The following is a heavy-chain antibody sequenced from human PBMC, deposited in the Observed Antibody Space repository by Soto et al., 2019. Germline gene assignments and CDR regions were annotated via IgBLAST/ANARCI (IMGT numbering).Heavy chain of an antibody. Sequence: ASVKVSCKASGYTFTGYYMHWVRQAPGQGLEWMGWINPNSGGTNYAQKFQGWVTMTRDTSISTAYMELSRLRSDDTAVYYCARALRYYYDSSGYYPKGQKTQTYGMDVWGQGTTVTVSS. D-gene: IGHD3-22*01. J-gene: IGHJ6*02. CDR2: INPNSGGT. V-gene: IGHV1-2*04. CDR3: ARALRYYYDSSGYYPKGQKTQTYGMDV. CDR1: GYTFTGYY.